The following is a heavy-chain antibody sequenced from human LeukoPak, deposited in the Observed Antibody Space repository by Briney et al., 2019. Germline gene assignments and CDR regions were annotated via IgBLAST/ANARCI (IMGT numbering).Heavy chain of an antibody. CDR2: IYYSGST. Sequence: SETLSLTCTVSGGSISSSSYYWGWIRQPPGKGLEWIGSIYYSGSTYYNPSLKSRVTIFVDTSKNQFSLKLSSVTAADTAVYYCARGRTSCYPCYYWFGPWGQGTLVTVSS. CDR3: ARGRTSCYPCYYWFGP. J-gene: IGHJ5*02. V-gene: IGHV4-39*01. CDR1: GGSISSSSYY. D-gene: IGHD2-2*01.